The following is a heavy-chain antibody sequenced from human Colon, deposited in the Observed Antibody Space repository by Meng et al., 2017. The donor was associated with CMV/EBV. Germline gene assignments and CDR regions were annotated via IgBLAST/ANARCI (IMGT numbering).Heavy chain of an antibody. CDR3: ASGVGNFDY. CDR1: GDSVSSDSAA. D-gene: IGHD2-15*01. J-gene: IGHJ4*02. V-gene: IGHV6-1*01. CDR2: TYYRSKWYN. Sequence: CSISGDSVSSDSAAWNWVRQSPSRGLEWLGRTYYRSKWYNNYAVSVKSRIIINPDTSKNQFSLQLNSVTPEDTAVYYCASGVGNFDYWGQGTLVTVSS.